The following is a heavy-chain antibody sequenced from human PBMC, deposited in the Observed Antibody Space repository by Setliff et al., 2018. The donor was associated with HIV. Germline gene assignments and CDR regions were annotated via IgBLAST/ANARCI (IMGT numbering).Heavy chain of an antibody. D-gene: IGHD3-10*01. V-gene: IGHV4-34*01. J-gene: IGHJ4*02. Sequence: PSETLSLTCAVYVESFSGFYWSWIRQPPGKGLEWIGEINHSGSTNYNPSLKSRVTISVDTSKNQFSLKLSFVTAAGTAVYYCARGWFGGYYFDYWGQGTLVTVSS. CDR3: ARGWFGGYYFDY. CDR1: VESFSGFY. CDR2: INHSGST.